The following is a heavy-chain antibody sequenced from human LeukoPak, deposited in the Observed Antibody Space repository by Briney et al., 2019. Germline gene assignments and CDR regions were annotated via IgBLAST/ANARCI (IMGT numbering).Heavy chain of an antibody. CDR3: TTSGTPFEY. J-gene: IGHJ4*02. Sequence: GGSLRLSCAASGFTFNKAWMSWVRLAPGKGLEWVGRIKNKGDGGTTDYAAPVKGRFTVSRDDSKSTLHLQMNSPKTEDTAVYYCTTSGTPFEYWGQGTLVTVSS. D-gene: IGHD3-10*01. CDR1: GFTFNKAW. V-gene: IGHV3-15*01. CDR2: IKNKGDGGTT.